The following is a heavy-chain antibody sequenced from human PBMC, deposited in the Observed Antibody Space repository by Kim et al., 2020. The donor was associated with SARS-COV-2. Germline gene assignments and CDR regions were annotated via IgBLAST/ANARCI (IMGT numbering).Heavy chain of an antibody. D-gene: IGHD3-3*01. J-gene: IGHJ5*02. Sequence: GESLKISCKGSGYSFTSYWIGWVRQMPGKGLEWMGIIYPGDSDTRYSPSFQGQVTISADKSISTAYLQWRSLKASDTALYYCARRNNDFWSGYSASPNWFDPWGQGTLVTVSS. CDR2: IYPGDSDT. V-gene: IGHV5-51*01. CDR3: ARRNNDFWSGYSASPNWFDP. CDR1: GYSFTSYW.